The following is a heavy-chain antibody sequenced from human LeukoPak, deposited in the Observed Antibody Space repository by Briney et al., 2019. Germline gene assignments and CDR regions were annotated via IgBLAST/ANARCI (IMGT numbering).Heavy chain of an antibody. V-gene: IGHV4-59*01. Sequence: GSLRLSCSMSGFTLSHYAMSWVRQPPGKGLEWIGYIHYSGSSRSHPSLNSRVTMSVDTSKSQFSLKLTSVTAADTAVYYCARGRRTAVVTDFDYWGQGILVTVSS. CDR1: GFTLSHYA. CDR2: IHYSGSS. D-gene: IGHD2-21*02. CDR3: ARGRRTAVVTDFDY. J-gene: IGHJ4*02.